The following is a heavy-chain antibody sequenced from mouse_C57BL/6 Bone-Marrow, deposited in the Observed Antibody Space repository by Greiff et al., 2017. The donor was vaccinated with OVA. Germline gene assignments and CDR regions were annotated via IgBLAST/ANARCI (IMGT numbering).Heavy chain of an antibody. V-gene: IGHV1-55*01. D-gene: IGHD1-1*01. CDR1: GYTFTSYW. CDR2: IYPGSGST. J-gene: IGHJ1*03. CDR3: AKRDDGNSWYFDG. Sequence: QVQLQQPGAELVKPGASVKMSCKASGYTFTSYWITWVKQRPGQGLEWIGDIYPGSGSTNYNEKFKGKATLTVDTSSSTAYMQLSSLTSEDSAVYTCAKRDDGNSWYFDGEGRGTAVTDS.